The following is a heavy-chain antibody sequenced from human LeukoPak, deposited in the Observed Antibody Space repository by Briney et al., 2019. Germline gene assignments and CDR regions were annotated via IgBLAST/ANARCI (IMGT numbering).Heavy chain of an antibody. V-gene: IGHV3-9*01. CDR2: ISWNSGSI. J-gene: IGHJ4*02. D-gene: IGHD4-23*01. Sequence: PGRSLRLSCAASGFTFDDYAMHWVRHAPGKGLEWVSGISWNSGSISYADSVKGRFTISRDNAKNSLYLQMNSLRAEDTALYYCAKDANYGGNWNYFDCWGQGTLVTVSS. CDR1: GFTFDDYA. CDR3: AKDANYGGNWNYFDC.